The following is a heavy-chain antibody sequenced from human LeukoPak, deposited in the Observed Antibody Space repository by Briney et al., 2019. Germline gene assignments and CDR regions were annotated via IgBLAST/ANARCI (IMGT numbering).Heavy chain of an antibody. CDR3: QSRFLEWLLDY. CDR2: IYDTGST. V-gene: IGHV4-39*01. D-gene: IGHD3-3*01. CDR1: GDSTRSNNYY. J-gene: IGHJ4*02. Sequence: SETLSLTCTVSGDSTRSNNYYWGWIRQPPGKGLEWIGSIYDTGSTFYNPSLKSRVIISVDTSKNQFSLKLSSVTAAGTAVYYCQSRFLEWLLDYWGQGTLVTVSS.